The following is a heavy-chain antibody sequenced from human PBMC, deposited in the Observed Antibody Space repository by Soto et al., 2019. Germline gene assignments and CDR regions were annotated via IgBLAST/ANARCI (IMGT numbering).Heavy chain of an antibody. CDR2: INPSSGGT. CDR3: ARDFRTYSHGVDV. CDR1: GYPFTGPY. V-gene: IGHV1-2*02. Sequence: WASVKVSCKASGYPFTGPYIYWVRQAPGQGLEWMGWINPSSGGTEFAEKFQGRVTVTRDTSIWTVFLELNSLTSDDTGVYFCARDFRTYSHGVDVWGQGTAVTVSS. J-gene: IGHJ6*02. D-gene: IGHD4-4*01.